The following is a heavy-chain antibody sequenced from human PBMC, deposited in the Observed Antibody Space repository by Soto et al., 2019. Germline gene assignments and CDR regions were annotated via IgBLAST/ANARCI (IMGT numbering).Heavy chain of an antibody. J-gene: IGHJ6*02. CDR3: ARARIAVAGTGPTLPYYYYYYGMDV. Sequence: ASVKVSCKASGGTFSSYAISWVRQAPGQGLEWMGGIIPIFGTANYAQKFQGRVTITADESTSTAYMELSSLRSEDTAVYYCARARIAVAGTGPTLPYYYYYYGMDVWGQGTTVTVSS. V-gene: IGHV1-69*13. CDR2: IIPIFGTA. D-gene: IGHD6-19*01. CDR1: GGTFSSYA.